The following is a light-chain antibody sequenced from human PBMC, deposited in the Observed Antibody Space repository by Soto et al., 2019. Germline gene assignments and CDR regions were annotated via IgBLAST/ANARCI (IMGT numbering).Light chain of an antibody. Sequence: EIVLTQSPATLSLSSGERATRSCRASQSVSNFLAWYQQKPGQPPRLLIYDASIRAAGFPARFSGSGSGTDFTLTINNLEPEDFAVYFCQQRSSWPLTFGGGTKVHIK. CDR2: DAS. V-gene: IGKV3-11*01. J-gene: IGKJ4*01. CDR3: QQRSSWPLT. CDR1: QSVSNF.